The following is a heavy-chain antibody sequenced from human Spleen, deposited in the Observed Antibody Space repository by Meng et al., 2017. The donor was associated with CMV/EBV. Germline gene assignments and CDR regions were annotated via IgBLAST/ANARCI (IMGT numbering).Heavy chain of an antibody. J-gene: IGHJ4*02. CDR2: IYAGVTT. V-gene: IGHV3-66*02. D-gene: IGHD3-22*01. CDR3: ARQGLRTFHTSGYYYDF. Sequence: GGSLRLSCAASGFTVGRNYMSWVRQAPGKGLEWISIIYAGVTTDYADSVKGRVTISRDNSKNMAYLQMNSLKPEDTAVYYCARQGLRTFHTSGYYYDFWGQGTLVTVSS. CDR1: GFTVGRNY.